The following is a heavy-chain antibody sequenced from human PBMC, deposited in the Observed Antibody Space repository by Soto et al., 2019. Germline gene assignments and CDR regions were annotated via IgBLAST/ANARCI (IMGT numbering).Heavy chain of an antibody. CDR3: VRGTGGRIAARLGPPFDY. Sequence: QVQLVQSGAEVKKPGSSVKVSCKASGGTFSSYAISWVRQAPGQGLEWMGGIIPIFGTANYAQKFQGRVTITADESTSTAYMELSSLRSEDTAVYYCVRGTGGRIAARLGPPFDYWGQGTLVTVSS. CDR2: IIPIFGTA. V-gene: IGHV1-69*01. J-gene: IGHJ4*02. CDR1: GGTFSSYA. D-gene: IGHD6-6*01.